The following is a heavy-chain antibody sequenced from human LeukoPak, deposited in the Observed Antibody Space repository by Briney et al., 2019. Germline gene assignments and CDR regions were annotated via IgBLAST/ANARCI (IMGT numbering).Heavy chain of an antibody. J-gene: IGHJ4*02. CDR2: ISHSDDST. CDR1: GFTFSSYG. Sequence: GGSLRLSCAASGFTFSSYGMTWVRQAPGKGLEWVSSISHSDDSTYYADSVKGRFTISRDNSKNTLYLQMNSLRAEDTAVYYCAKDWGSYFASGSSYFDYWGQGNLVTVSP. D-gene: IGHD3-10*01. V-gene: IGHV3-23*01. CDR3: AKDWGSYFASGSSYFDY.